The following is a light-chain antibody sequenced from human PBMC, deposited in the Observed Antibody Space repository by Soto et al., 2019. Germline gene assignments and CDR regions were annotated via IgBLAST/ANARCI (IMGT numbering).Light chain of an antibody. CDR3: QQTDSFPIT. J-gene: IGKJ5*01. CDR2: TAS. V-gene: IGKV1-12*01. Sequence: DIQLTKSPSSVSVSVGARVTITCRASQDIITWLAWYQQKPGKAPNLLIYTASNLQSGVPSRFSGSGSGTHFTLTISSLQPEDFGTYYCQQTDSFPITVGQGTRLEIK. CDR1: QDIITW.